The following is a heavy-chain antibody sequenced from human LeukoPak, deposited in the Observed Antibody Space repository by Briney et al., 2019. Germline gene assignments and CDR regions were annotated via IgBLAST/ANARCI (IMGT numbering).Heavy chain of an antibody. CDR3: ARGYANGWFDW. Sequence: SETLSLTCTVSGGSISSDYWNWIRQPPGSGLEWIGYISSSGSTTYNPSLKSRVTISGDTSGNQFSLKLRSVIAADTAVYYCARGYANGWFDWWGQGTLVTVSS. V-gene: IGHV4-59*01. CDR2: ISSSGST. CDR1: GGSISSDY. J-gene: IGHJ5*01. D-gene: IGHD2-8*01.